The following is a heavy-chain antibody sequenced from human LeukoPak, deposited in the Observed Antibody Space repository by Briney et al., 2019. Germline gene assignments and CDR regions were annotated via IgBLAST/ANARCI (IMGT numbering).Heavy chain of an antibody. CDR3: ASPDYYDSSGYYLGFDY. D-gene: IGHD3-22*01. J-gene: IGHJ4*02. CDR1: GFTFSDYY. V-gene: IGHV3-11*01. Sequence: GGSLRLSCAASGFTFSDYYMSWIRQAPGKGLERVSYISSSGSTIYYADSVKGRFTISRDNAKNSLYLQMNSLRAEDTAVYYCASPDYYDSSGYYLGFDYWGQGTLVTVSS. CDR2: ISSSGSTI.